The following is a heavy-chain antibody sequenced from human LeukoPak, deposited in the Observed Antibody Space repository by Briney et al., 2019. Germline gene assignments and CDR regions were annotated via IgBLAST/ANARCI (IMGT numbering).Heavy chain of an antibody. CDR1: GSTFSRSA. CDR3: ARDDGSATMGFDS. D-gene: IGHD1-26*01. Sequence: SVKVSCKASGSTFSRSAISWERQAPGQGLQWMGGVIPILGTTNYAQRFQDRVSITTDDSTSTSYMEFRSLRSVDTAVYYCARDDGSATMGFDSWGQGTLVTVSS. V-gene: IGHV1-69*05. CDR2: VIPILGTT. J-gene: IGHJ4*02.